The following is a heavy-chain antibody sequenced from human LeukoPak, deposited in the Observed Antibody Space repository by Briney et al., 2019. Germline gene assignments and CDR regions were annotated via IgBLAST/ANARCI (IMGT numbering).Heavy chain of an antibody. Sequence: PGGSLRLSCAASGFTLSSYAMSWVRQAPGKGLEWVSAISGSGGSTYYADSVKGRFTISRDNSKNTLYLQMNSLRAEDTAVYYCARDSPRSSGYPDYWGQGTLVTVSS. CDR2: ISGSGGST. CDR3: ARDSPRSSGYPDY. V-gene: IGHV3-23*01. J-gene: IGHJ4*02. D-gene: IGHD3-22*01. CDR1: GFTLSSYA.